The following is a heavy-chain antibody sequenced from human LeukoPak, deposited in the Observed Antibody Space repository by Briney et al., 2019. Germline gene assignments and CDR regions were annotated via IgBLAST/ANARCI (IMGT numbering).Heavy chain of an antibody. Sequence: PGGSLRLSCAASGFTFSTYWMSWVRQAPGKGLEWVANIKQDGSEKYYVDSVKGRFTISRDNAKKSLSLQMNSLRAEDTAVYYCASRAHFWSGPGGWGQGTLVTVSS. CDR2: IKQDGSEK. CDR1: GFTFSTYW. D-gene: IGHD3-3*02. CDR3: ASRAHFWSGPGG. V-gene: IGHV3-7*01. J-gene: IGHJ4*02.